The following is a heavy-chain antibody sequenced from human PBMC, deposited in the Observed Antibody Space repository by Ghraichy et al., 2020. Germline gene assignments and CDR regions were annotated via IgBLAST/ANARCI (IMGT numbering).Heavy chain of an antibody. CDR3: ARGLNLGYCTTSTCPFWFFDL. Sequence: SETLSLTCTVSDSVVTSPHYWSWIRQSPGKGLEWIGFVHHGGSSHSNPSLGRRVTMSVDTSKNQFSLKLTSVTAADTAMYYCARGLNLGYCTTSTCPFWFFDLWGRATLVTVSS. CDR2: VHHGGSS. D-gene: IGHD2-8*01. V-gene: IGHV4-61*01. CDR1: DSVVTSPHY. J-gene: IGHJ2*01.